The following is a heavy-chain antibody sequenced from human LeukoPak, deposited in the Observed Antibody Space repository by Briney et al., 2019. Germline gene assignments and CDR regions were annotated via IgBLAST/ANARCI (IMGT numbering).Heavy chain of an antibody. Sequence: SVKVSCKVSGYTLTELSMNWVRQAPGQGLEWMGGIIPIFGTANYAQKFQGRVTITAGESTSTAYMELSSLRSEDTAVYYCASSYDSSGYSVLDYWGQGTLVTVSS. J-gene: IGHJ4*02. V-gene: IGHV1-69*13. CDR2: IIPIFGTA. D-gene: IGHD3-22*01. CDR1: GYTLTELS. CDR3: ASSYDSSGYSVLDY.